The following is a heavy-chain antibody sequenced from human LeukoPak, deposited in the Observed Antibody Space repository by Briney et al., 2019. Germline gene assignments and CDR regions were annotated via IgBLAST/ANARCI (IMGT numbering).Heavy chain of an antibody. CDR1: GGTFSSYA. CDR2: IIPIFGTA. V-gene: IGHV1-69*13. J-gene: IGHJ4*02. CDR3: ARENLYCSSTSCYTYYFDY. D-gene: IGHD2-2*01. Sequence: SVKVSCKASGGTFSSYAISWVRQAPGQGLEWMGGIIPIFGTANYAQKFQGRVTITADESTSTAYMELSSLRSEDTAVYYCARENLYCSSTSCYTYYFDYWGQGTLVTVSS.